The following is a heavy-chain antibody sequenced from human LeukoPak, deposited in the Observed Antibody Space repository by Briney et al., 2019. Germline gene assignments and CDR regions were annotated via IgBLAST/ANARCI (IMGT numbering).Heavy chain of an antibody. CDR2: ICHSGSV. D-gene: IGHD2-2*01. CDR3: ARDDLSSTSLTNWFDP. CDR1: AYSISSGYY. V-gene: IGHV4-38-2*02. J-gene: IGHJ5*02. Sequence: SETLSLTCTVSAYSISSGYYWGWIRQPPGKGLEWIGSICHSGSVYYNPSLKSRVTISVDTSKNRFSLKLSSVTAADTAVYYCARDDLSSTSLTNWFDPWGQGTLVTVSS.